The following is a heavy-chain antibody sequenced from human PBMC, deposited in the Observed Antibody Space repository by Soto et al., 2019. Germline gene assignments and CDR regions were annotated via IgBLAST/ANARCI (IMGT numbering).Heavy chain of an antibody. Sequence: QVQLQESGPGLVKPSQTLSLTCSVSAASTVSHFHWNWIRQPPGKGLDWMGYIFNSGTTFYNPSLTSRLSISMDTSGNHFSLELRSVTAADTAVYYCALALGPTTGLDYCGQRTLVTVSS. CDR2: IFNSGTT. CDR1: AASTVSHFH. J-gene: IGHJ4*02. V-gene: IGHV4-31*02. D-gene: IGHD1-26*01. CDR3: ALALGPTTGLDY.